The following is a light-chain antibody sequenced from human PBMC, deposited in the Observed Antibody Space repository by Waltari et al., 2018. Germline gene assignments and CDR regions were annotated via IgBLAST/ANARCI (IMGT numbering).Light chain of an antibody. CDR1: ENVNNY. J-gene: IGKJ2*03. Sequence: DIQMTQSPSSLSASVGDRVTITCRASENVNNYLNWYQQKPGKAPNLLIYKASTLQIGVPSRFSGSGSGTDYTFTISSLQSEDVATYYCQHGYGTPYSFGQG. V-gene: IGKV1-39*01. CDR2: KAS. CDR3: QHGYGTPYS.